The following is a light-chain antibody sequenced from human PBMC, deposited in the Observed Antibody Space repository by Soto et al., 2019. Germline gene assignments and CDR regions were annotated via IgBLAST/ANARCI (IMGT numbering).Light chain of an antibody. CDR2: RAS. CDR1: QSVSSNY. Sequence: EILLPQSHDTLSFAPVESSTLSCMASQSVSSNYLAWYQQKPGQAANVLIYRASIRATGIPDRFSGSGSGTDFTLTISRLEPEDFAVYYCKQYGSSGTCGKGTKGDI. CDR3: KQYGSSGT. V-gene: IGKV3-20*01. J-gene: IGKJ1*01.